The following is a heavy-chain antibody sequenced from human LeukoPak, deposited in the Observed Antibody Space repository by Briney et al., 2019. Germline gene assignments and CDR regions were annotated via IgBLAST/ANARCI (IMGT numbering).Heavy chain of an antibody. CDR3: ARVLGASQGELAFDI. V-gene: IGHV3-7*01. CDR1: GFTFSSYW. Sequence: PGGSLRLSCAASGFTFSSYWMSWVRQAPGKGLEWVANIKQDGSEKYYVDSVKGRFTISRDNAKNSLYLQMNSLRAEDTAVYYCARVLGASQGELAFDIWGQGTMVTVSS. CDR2: IKQDGSEK. D-gene: IGHD1-26*01. J-gene: IGHJ3*02.